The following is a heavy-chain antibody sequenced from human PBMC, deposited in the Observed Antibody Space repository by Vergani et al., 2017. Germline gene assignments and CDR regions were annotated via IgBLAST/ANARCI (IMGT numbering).Heavy chain of an antibody. V-gene: IGHV4-34*01. J-gene: IGHJ4*02. CDR2: INHSGST. CDR3: AGETSGRVRFQIDY. D-gene: IGHD3-3*01. Sequence: QVQLQQWGAGLLKPSETLSLTCAVYGGSFSGYYWSWIRPPPGKGLEWIGEINHSGSTNYNPSLKSRVTISVDTSKNQFSLTLISVTAADTAVYYCAGETSGRVRFQIDYWGQGTLVTVSS. CDR1: GGSFSGYY.